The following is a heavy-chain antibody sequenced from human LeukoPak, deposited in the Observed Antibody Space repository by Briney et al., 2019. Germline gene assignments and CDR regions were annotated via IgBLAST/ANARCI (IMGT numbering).Heavy chain of an antibody. J-gene: IGHJ3*02. Sequence: GGSLRLSCAPTGFTFSSYGMRWVREAPGKELEWVAVISYDGSNKYYADSVKGRFTISRDNSKNTLYLQMNSLRAEDTAVYYCAKDKVAVAGTYDAFDIWGQGTMVTVSS. CDR2: ISYDGSNK. D-gene: IGHD6-19*01. V-gene: IGHV3-30*18. CDR3: AKDKVAVAGTYDAFDI. CDR1: GFTFSSYG.